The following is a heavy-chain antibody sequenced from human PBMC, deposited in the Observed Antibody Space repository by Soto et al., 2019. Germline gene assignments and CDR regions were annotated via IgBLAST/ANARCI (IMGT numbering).Heavy chain of an antibody. CDR3: ASSSGYSSGWYFDY. D-gene: IGHD6-19*01. CDR1: GGSISSYY. V-gene: IGHV4-59*08. CDR2: IYYSGST. J-gene: IGHJ4*02. Sequence: HSETLSLTCTVSGGSISSYYWSWIRQPPGKGLEWIGYIYYSGSTNYNPSLKSRVTISVDTSKNQFSLKLSSVTAADTAVYYCASSSGYSSGWYFDYWGQGTLVTVSS.